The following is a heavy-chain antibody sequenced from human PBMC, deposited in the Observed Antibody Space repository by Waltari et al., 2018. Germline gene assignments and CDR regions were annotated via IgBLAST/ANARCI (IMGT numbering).Heavy chain of an antibody. J-gene: IGHJ6*03. CDR1: GGSISSGDYS. D-gene: IGHD2-2*01. CDR2: IYYSGST. Sequence: QVQLQESGPGLVKPSQTLSLTCTVSGGSISSGDYSWSRIRQPPGKGLEWIGYIYYSGSTYYNPSLKSRVTISVDTSKNQFSLKLSSVTAADTAVYYRARGCSSTSCYGYMDFWGKGTTVTVSS. CDR3: ARGCSSTSCYGYMDF. V-gene: IGHV4-30-4*08.